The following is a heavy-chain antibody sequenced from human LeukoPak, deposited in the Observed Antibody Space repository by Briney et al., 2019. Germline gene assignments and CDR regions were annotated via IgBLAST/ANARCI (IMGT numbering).Heavy chain of an antibody. J-gene: IGHJ2*01. CDR2: IKQDGSEK. CDR3: ARPGATYYYDRYFDL. D-gene: IGHD3-22*01. V-gene: IGHV3-7*01. CDR1: GFTFSSYW. Sequence: SGGSLRLSCAASGFTFSSYWMSWVRQAPGKGLEWVANIKQDGSEKYYVDSVKGRFTISRDNAKNSLYLQMNSLRAEDTAVYYCARPGATYYYDRYFDLWGRGTLVTVSS.